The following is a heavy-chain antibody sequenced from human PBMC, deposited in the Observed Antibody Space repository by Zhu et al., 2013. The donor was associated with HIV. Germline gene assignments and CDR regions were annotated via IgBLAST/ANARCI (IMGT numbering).Heavy chain of an antibody. CDR1: GGSFSGYF. D-gene: IGHD3-22*01. J-gene: IGHJ3*01. V-gene: IGHV4-34*01. Sequence: QVQLQQWGAGLLKPSETLSLTCAVYGGSFSGYFWTWIRQPPGKGLEWIGEINHSGSTNYNPSLKSRVTISLDTSKNQLSLKLSSVTAADTAVYYCARSNTSPYYDLINDAFDSLGPRDNGHRLF. CDR3: ARSNTSPYYDLINDAFDS. CDR2: INHSGST.